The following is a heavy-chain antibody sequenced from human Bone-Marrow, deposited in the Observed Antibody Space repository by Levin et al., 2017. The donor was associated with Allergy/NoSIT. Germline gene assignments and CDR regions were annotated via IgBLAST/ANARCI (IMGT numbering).Heavy chain of an antibody. J-gene: IGHJ6*02. CDR3: ARDLSIAVAGTGYYGMDV. CDR1: GFTFSSYG. V-gene: IGHV3-33*01. Sequence: GESLKISCAASGFTFSSYGMHWVRQAPGKGLEWVAVIWYDGSNKYYADSVKGRFTISRDNSKNTLYLQMNSLRAEDTAVYYCARDLSIAVAGTGYYGMDVWGQGTTVTVSS. CDR2: IWYDGSNK. D-gene: IGHD6-19*01.